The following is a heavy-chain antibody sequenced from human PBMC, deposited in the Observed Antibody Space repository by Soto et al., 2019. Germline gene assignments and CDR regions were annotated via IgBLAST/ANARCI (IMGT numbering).Heavy chain of an antibody. D-gene: IGHD1-7*01. CDR1: GYTFTSYG. J-gene: IGHJ4*02. CDR2: ISAYNGNT. CDR3: AIERGRTGTSFRAY. V-gene: IGHV1-18*01. Sequence: QVQLVQSGAEVKKPGASVKVSCKASGYTFTSYGISWVRQAPGQGLEWMGWISAYNGNTNYAQKLQGRVTMTTDTSTRTAYMGLRSLRSDDTAEYYCAIERGRTGTSFRAYGGQGTLVTVS.